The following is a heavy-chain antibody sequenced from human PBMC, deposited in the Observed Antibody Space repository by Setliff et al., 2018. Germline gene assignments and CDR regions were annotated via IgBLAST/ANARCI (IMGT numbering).Heavy chain of an antibody. D-gene: IGHD3-3*01. Sequence: PSETLSLTCTVSGGSISSSSYYWGWIRQPPGKGLEWIGSIYYYNPSLKSRVTISVGTSKNQFSLKLSSVTAADTAVYYCTRLYYTSRALYFDIWGQGHPVTVSS. J-gene: IGHJ4*02. CDR2: IY. CDR3: TRLYYTSRALYFDI. V-gene: IGHV4-39*07. CDR1: GGSISSSSYY.